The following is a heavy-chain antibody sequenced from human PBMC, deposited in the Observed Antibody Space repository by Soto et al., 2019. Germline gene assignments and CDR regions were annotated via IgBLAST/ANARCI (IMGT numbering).Heavy chain of an antibody. J-gene: IGHJ6*04. CDR2: INHSGST. Sequence: SETLSLTCAVYGGSFSGYYWSWIRQPPGKGLEWIGEINHSGSTNYTPSLKSRVTISVDTSKNQFSLKLSSVTAADTAVYYCARGRGLGYCSSTSCHRYYYYGREVWGKGTTVSVSS. CDR3: ARGRGLGYCSSTSCHRYYYYGREV. D-gene: IGHD2-2*02. V-gene: IGHV4-34*01. CDR1: GGSFSGYY.